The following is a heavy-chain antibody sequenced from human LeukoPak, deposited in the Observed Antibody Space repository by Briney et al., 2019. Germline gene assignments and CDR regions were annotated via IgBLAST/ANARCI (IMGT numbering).Heavy chain of an antibody. J-gene: IGHJ5*02. CDR1: GGSFSGYY. CDR3: ARAQLFSGSGSYKPNWFDP. V-gene: IGHV4-34*01. CDR2: INHSGST. D-gene: IGHD3-10*01. Sequence: SETLSLTCAVYGGSFSGYYWSWIRQPPGKGLEWIGEINHSGSTNYNPSLKSRVTISVDTSKNQFSLKLSSVTAADTAVYYCARAQLFSGSGSYKPNWFDPWGQGTLVTVSS.